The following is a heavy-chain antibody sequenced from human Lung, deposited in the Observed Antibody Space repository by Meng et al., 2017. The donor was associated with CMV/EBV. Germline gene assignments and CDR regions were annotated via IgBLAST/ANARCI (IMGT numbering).Heavy chain of an antibody. Sequence: ASVKVSCKASGYTFTSYGISWVRQAPGQGLEWMGWISAYNGNTNYAQKLQGRVTMTTDTSTSTAYMELRSLRSDDTAVYYCASSSDIVVVPAAPVDYWGQGTLVXVSS. V-gene: IGHV1-18*01. CDR2: ISAYNGNT. CDR1: GYTFTSYG. J-gene: IGHJ4*02. CDR3: ASSSDIVVVPAAPVDY. D-gene: IGHD2-2*01.